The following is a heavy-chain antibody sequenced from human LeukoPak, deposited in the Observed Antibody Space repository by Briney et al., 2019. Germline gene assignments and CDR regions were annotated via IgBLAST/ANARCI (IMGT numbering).Heavy chain of an antibody. V-gene: IGHV1-69*05. Sequence: VNDSCQCSVGTFLSYAISGVRQAPGQGLEWVGEIIPISGTANYAQKFQGRVTINTEELTSTANMELSSLRSDDTAVYYCAFQRDAFDIWGQGTMVTVSS. CDR1: VGTFLSYA. D-gene: IGHD2-2*01. CDR2: IIPISGTA. CDR3: AFQRDAFDI. J-gene: IGHJ3*02.